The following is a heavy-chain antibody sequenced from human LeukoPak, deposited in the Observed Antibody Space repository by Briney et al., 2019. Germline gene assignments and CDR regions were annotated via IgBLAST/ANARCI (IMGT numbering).Heavy chain of an antibody. CDR3: ARDSKGIAAADY. CDR1: GYSFTGYY. J-gene: IGHJ4*02. V-gene: IGHV1-2*02. Sequence: ASVKVSCKASGYSFTGYYMHWVRQAPGQGLEWMGWINPNSGGTNYAQKFRGRVTMTRDTSISTAYMELSRLRSDDTAVYYCARDSKGIAAADYWGQGTLVTVSS. CDR2: INPNSGGT. D-gene: IGHD6-13*01.